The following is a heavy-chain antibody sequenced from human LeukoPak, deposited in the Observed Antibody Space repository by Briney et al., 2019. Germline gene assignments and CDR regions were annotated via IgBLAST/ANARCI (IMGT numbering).Heavy chain of an antibody. Sequence: SETLSLTCTVSGGSISSSSYYWGWIRQPPGKGLEWIGSIYYSGSTYYNPSLKSRVTISVDTSKNQFSLKLSSVTAADTAVYYCARDPDIAAAGTFDYWGQGTLVTVSS. V-gene: IGHV4-39*07. J-gene: IGHJ4*02. CDR3: ARDPDIAAAGTFDY. CDR2: IYYSGST. CDR1: GGSISSSSYY. D-gene: IGHD6-13*01.